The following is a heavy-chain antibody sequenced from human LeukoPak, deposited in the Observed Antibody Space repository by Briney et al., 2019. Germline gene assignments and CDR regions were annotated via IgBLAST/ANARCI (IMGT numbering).Heavy chain of an antibody. CDR2: IFYGGSS. CDR3: ARGLGSCYPSICDYFNY. D-gene: IGHD2-15*01. CDR1: GGSISNSNYY. J-gene: IGHJ4*02. V-gene: IGHV4-39*07. Sequence: SETLSLTCIVSGGSISNSNYYWGWIRQPPGRGLEWIGSIFYGGSSDYNPSLKSRVTISVDTSKNQFSLNLSSVTAADTAMYYCARGLGSCYPSICDYFNYWGQGTLVTVSS.